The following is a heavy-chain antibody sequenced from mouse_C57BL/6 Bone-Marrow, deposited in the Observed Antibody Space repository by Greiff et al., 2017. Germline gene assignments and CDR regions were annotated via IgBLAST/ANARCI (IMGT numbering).Heavy chain of an antibody. V-gene: IGHV14-1*01. J-gene: IGHJ4*01. CDR3: TTKGPGWNYAMDY. D-gene: IGHD3-1*01. CDR2: IDPEDGDT. CDR1: GFNIKDYY. Sequence: EVQLQESGAELVRPGASVKLSCTASGFNIKDYYMHWVKQRPEQGLEWIGRIDPEDGDTDYAPKFQGQATMTADTSSNTAYLQLSSLTSEDTAVYYCTTKGPGWNYAMDYWGQGTSVTDSS.